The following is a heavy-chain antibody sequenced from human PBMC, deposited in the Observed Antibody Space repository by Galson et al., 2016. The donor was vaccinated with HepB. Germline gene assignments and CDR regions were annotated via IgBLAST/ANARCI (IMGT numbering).Heavy chain of an antibody. CDR2: IFYTGST. CDR1: GDSITNHDYY. V-gene: IGHV4-39*01. J-gene: IGHJ4*02. D-gene: IGHD3/OR15-3a*01. Sequence: SETLSLTCTVSGDSITNHDYYWGWIRQPPGKGLERIANIFYTGSTFYNPSLRSRVTLSVDTSKNQFSLNLTSLTASDTAVYYCARHVGYVGSWTGSYYFDYWGQGSLVTVSS. CDR3: ARHVGYVGSWTGSYYFDY.